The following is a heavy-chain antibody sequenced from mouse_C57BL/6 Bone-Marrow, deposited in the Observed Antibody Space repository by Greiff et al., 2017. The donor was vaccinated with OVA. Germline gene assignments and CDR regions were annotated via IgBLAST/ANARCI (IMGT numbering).Heavy chain of an antibody. V-gene: IGHV1-67*01. CDR1: GYTFTDYA. J-gene: IGHJ3*01. CDR2: ISTYYGDA. CDR3: ARGGYYGRIFFAY. D-gene: IGHD1-1*01. Sequence: QVQLKESGPELVRPGVSVKISCKGSGYTFTDYAMHWVKQSHAKSLEWIGVISTYYGDASYNQKFKDKATMTVDKSSSTAYMELRSLTSEDSAVYYCARGGYYGRIFFAYWGQGTLVTVSA.